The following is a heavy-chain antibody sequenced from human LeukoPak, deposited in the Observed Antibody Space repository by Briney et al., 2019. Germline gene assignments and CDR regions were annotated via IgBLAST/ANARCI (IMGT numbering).Heavy chain of an antibody. J-gene: IGHJ4*02. D-gene: IGHD2-15*01. V-gene: IGHV3-49*04. CDR3: TRVSLVAASVFFDY. CDR1: GFTFGDYA. Sequence: PGGSLRPSCTASGFTFGDYAMSWVRQAPGKGLEWVSFIRSKAYGGTTEYAASVKGRFTISRDDSKSIAYLQMNSLKTEDTAVYYCTRVSLVAASVFFDYWGQGTLVTVSS. CDR2: IRSKAYGGTT.